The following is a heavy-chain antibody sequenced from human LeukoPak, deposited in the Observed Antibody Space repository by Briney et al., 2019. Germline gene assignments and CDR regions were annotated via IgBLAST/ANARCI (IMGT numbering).Heavy chain of an antibody. J-gene: IGHJ5*02. CDR2: INHRGST. CDR1: GGSFSGYH. V-gene: IGHV4-34*01. Sequence: SETLSLTCAVYGGSFSGYHWSWIRQPPGKGLEGIGEINHRGSTNYNPSLKSRVTISVDTSKNPFSLKLSSVPAADTAVYYCARNLRGLRRQKNWFDPWGQGTLVTVSS. D-gene: IGHD4-17*01. CDR3: ARNLRGLRRQKNWFDP.